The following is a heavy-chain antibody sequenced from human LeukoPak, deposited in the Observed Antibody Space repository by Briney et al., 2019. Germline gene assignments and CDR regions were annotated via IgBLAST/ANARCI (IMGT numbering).Heavy chain of an antibody. Sequence: ETLSLTCTVSGGSISSYYWSWIRQPPGKGLEWVSAIRGSGDRTHYADSVKGRFTISRDNSKNTLYLQMNSLRAEDTAVYYCARDYYDSSGYYPWNYWGQGTLVTVSS. D-gene: IGHD3-22*01. J-gene: IGHJ4*02. CDR2: IRGSGDRT. V-gene: IGHV3-23*01. CDR3: ARDYYDSSGYYPWNY. CDR1: GGSISSYY.